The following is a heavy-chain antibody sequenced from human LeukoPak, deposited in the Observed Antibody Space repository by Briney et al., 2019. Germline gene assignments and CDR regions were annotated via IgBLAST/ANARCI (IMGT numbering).Heavy chain of an antibody. J-gene: IGHJ4*02. CDR3: ARDSDRGTLVQGY. CDR2: ISYEGSNK. D-gene: IGHD6-6*01. CDR1: GFTLSSYA. V-gene: IGHV3-30*04. Sequence: GGSLRLSCAASGFTLSSYAMHWVRQAPCKGLEGVAGISYEGSNKYYADSVKGRFTISRDNSKNMLYLQMNSLRSDDTAVYYCARDSDRGTLVQGYWGQGTLVTVSS.